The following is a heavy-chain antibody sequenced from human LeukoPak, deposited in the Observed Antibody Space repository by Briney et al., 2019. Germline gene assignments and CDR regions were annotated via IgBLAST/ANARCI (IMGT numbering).Heavy chain of an antibody. J-gene: IGHJ6*02. Sequence: PGGSLRLSCAASGFTFSSYGMHWVRQAPGKGLEWVAVIWYDGSNKYYADSVKGRFTISRDNSKNTLYLQMNSLRAEDTAVYYCARELQWLVLFYYYYGMDVWGQGTTVTVSS. V-gene: IGHV3-33*01. CDR3: ARELQWLVLFYYYYGMDV. CDR1: GFTFSSYG. D-gene: IGHD6-19*01. CDR2: IWYDGSNK.